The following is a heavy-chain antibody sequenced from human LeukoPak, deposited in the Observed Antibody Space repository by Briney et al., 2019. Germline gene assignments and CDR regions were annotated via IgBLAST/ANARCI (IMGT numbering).Heavy chain of an antibody. Sequence: PSETLSLTCTVSGYSISSGYYWGWIRQPPGKGLEWIGSIYHSGSTYYNPSLKSRVTISVDTSKNQFSLKLSSVTAADTAVYYCARGPPSDYWGQGTLVTVSS. CDR1: GYSISSGYY. J-gene: IGHJ4*02. CDR3: ARGPPSDY. CDR2: IYHSGST. V-gene: IGHV4-38-2*02.